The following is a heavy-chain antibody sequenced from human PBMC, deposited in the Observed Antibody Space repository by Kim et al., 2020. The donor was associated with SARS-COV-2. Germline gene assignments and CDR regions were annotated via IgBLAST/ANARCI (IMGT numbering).Heavy chain of an antibody. CDR1: GGSISSYY. D-gene: IGHD3-10*01. J-gene: IGHJ4*02. V-gene: IGHV4-59*01. CDR2: IYYSGST. CDR3: ARATLYGFDY. Sequence: SETLSLTCTVSGGSISSYYWSWIRQPPGKGLEWIGYIYYSGSTNYNPSLKSRVTISVDTSKNQFSLKLSSVTAADTAVYYCARATLYGFDYWVQGTLVT.